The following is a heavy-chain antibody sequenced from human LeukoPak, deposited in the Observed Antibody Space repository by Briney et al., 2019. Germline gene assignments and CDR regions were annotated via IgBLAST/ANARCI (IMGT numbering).Heavy chain of an antibody. J-gene: IGHJ5*02. CDR1: GFTVSSNY. D-gene: IGHD3-22*01. CDR2: IYSGGST. Sequence: GGSLRLSCAASGFTVSSNYMSWVRQAPGKGLEWVSVIYSGGSTYYADSVKGRFTISRDNSKNTLYLQMNSLRAEDTAVYYCARDAPGYDSSGFNWFDPWGQGTLVTVSS. CDR3: ARDAPGYDSSGFNWFDP. V-gene: IGHV3-66*01.